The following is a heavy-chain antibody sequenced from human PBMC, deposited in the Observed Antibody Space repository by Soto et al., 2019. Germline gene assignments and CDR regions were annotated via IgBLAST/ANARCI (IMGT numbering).Heavy chain of an antibody. CDR3: ARGILYYYDSSGYYVPYYGMDV. Sequence: SETLSLTCAVSGGSISSSNWWSWVRQPPGKGLEWIGEIYHSGSTNYNPSLKSRVTISVDKSKNQFSLKLSSVTAADTAVYYCARGILYYYDSSGYYVPYYGMDVWDQGTTVSVSS. CDR1: GGSISSSNW. J-gene: IGHJ6*02. D-gene: IGHD3-22*01. V-gene: IGHV4-4*02. CDR2: IYHSGST.